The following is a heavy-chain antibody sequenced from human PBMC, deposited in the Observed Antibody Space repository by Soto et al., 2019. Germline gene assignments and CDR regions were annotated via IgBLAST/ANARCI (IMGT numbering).Heavy chain of an antibody. CDR2: IYYSGST. V-gene: IGHV4-59*08. Sequence: SETLSLTCAVYGGSFSGYYWSWIRQPPGKGLEWIGYIYYSGSTNYNPSLKSRATISIDTSKNQFSLKLSSVTAADTAVYYCARHLYDSSGYYNWFDPWGQGTLVTVSS. CDR1: GGSFSGYY. CDR3: ARHLYDSSGYYNWFDP. D-gene: IGHD3-22*01. J-gene: IGHJ5*02.